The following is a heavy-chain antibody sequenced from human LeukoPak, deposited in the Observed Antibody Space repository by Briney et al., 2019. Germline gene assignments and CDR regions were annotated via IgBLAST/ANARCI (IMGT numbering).Heavy chain of an antibody. J-gene: IGHJ4*02. D-gene: IGHD5-18*01. CDR3: TSIKRGNIFGYFDF. CDR1: GGSMTTHH. V-gene: IGHV4-59*11. CDR2: VFDSGRT. Sequence: SETLSLTCTVSGGSMTTHHWNWIRQTPGKGLEWIGYVFDSGRTKENPSLKSRVTLSADTSKNQLSLRLSSVTAADTAVYYCTSIKRGNIFGYFDFWGQGILVTVSS.